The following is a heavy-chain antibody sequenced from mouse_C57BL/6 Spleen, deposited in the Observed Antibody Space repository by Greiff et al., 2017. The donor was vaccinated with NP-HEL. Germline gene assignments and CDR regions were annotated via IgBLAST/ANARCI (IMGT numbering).Heavy chain of an antibody. J-gene: IGHJ4*01. Sequence: QVHVKQPGAELVKPGASVKMSCKASGYTFTSYWITWVKQRPGQGLEWIGDIYPGSGSTNYNEKFKSKATLTVDTSSSTAYMQLSSLTSEDSAVYYCARWGTTRAMDYWGQGTSVTVSS. CDR2: IYPGSGST. D-gene: IGHD1-1*01. V-gene: IGHV1-55*01. CDR3: ARWGTTRAMDY. CDR1: GYTFTSYW.